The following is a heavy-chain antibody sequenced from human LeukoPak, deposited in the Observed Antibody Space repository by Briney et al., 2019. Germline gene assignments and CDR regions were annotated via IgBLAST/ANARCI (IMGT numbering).Heavy chain of an antibody. CDR2: ISYSGST. D-gene: IGHD3-3*01. CDR1: GGSLTSYY. J-gene: IGHJ5*02. CDR3: ARMFRVHFTGPDYWRGYLPWFDP. Sequence: PSETLSLTCTVSGGSLTSYYWTWIRQSPGKGLEWIGSISYSGSTDYNPSLKTGATISIDTSRHQFSLKVTAVTAADTAFCFCARMFRVHFTGPDYWRGYLPWFDPWGQGALVTVSS. V-gene: IGHV4-59*01.